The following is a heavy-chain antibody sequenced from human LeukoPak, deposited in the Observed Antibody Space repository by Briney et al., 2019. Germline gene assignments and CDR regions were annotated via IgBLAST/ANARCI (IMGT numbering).Heavy chain of an antibody. D-gene: IGHD6-19*01. Sequence: SETLSLTCAVYGGSFSSYYWGWIRQPPGKGLEWIGSIYYSGSTYYNPSLKSRVTISVDTSKNQFSLKLSSVTAADTAVYYCARVSSVAGTPFDYWGQGTLVTVSS. CDR3: ARVSSVAGTPFDY. CDR2: IYYSGST. CDR1: GGSFSSYY. J-gene: IGHJ4*02. V-gene: IGHV4-39*07.